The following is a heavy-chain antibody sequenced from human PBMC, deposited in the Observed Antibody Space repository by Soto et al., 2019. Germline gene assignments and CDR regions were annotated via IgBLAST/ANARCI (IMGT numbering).Heavy chain of an antibody. D-gene: IGHD2-15*01. V-gene: IGHV1-2*02. Sequence: ASVKVSCKASGYTFTGYYMHWVRQAPRQGLEWMGWINPNSGGTNYAQKFQGRVTMTTDTSTSTAYMELRSLRSDDTAVYYCARIVVVVAATHPPDYWGQGTLVTVSS. CDR1: GYTFTGYY. CDR2: INPNSGGT. CDR3: ARIVVVVAATHPPDY. J-gene: IGHJ4*02.